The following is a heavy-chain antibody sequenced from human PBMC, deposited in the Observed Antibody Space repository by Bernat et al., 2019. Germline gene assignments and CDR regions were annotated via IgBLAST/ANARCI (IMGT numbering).Heavy chain of an antibody. CDR3: ARMTHRRAPYGSSYD. CDR1: GGSFSGYY. V-gene: IGHV4-34*01. CDR2: INHSGST. Sequence: QVQLQQWGAGLLKPSETLSLTCAVYGGSFSGYYWRWIRQPPGKGLEWIGEINHSGSTNYNPSLKSRVTISVDTSKNQFYLKLSCVTVADTAVYYCARMTHRRAPYGSSYDWGQGTLVTVSS. J-gene: IGHJ4*02. D-gene: IGHD6-6*01.